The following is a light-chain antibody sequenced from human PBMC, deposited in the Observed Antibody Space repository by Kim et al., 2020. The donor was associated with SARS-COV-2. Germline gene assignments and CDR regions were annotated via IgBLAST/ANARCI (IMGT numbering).Light chain of an antibody. J-gene: IGLJ2*01. V-gene: IGLV2-14*03. Sequence: QSALTQPASVSGSPGQSITISCTGSTADVGNYKYISWYQHHPGKAPKLLIFDVNKRPSGVSNRFSGSKSGNTASLTISGLPAEDEADYFCSSYRSSRIFGGGTK. CDR2: DVN. CDR3: SSYRSSRI. CDR1: TADVGNYKY.